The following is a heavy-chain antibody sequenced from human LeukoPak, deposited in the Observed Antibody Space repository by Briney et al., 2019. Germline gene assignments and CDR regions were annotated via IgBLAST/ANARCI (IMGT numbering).Heavy chain of an antibody. CDR2: TSSDGNNR. CDR1: GFTFSNYG. CDR3: ASLLLYCSGSTCYSDY. V-gene: IGHV3-30*03. Sequence: GRSLRLSCVASGFTFSNYGMHWVRQAPGEGLEWVAVTSSDGNNRYYADSVKGRFTISRDNSKNTLYLQMNSLRAEDTALYYCASLLLYCSGSTCYSDYWGQGTLVAVSS. J-gene: IGHJ4*02. D-gene: IGHD2-15*01.